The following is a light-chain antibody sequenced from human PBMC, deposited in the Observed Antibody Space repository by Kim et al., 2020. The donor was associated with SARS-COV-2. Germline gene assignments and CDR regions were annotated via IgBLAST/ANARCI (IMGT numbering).Light chain of an antibody. CDR1: ISNIGSYNY. V-gene: IGLV2-14*03. CDR2: DVN. J-gene: IGLJ3*02. Sequence: QSALTQPASVSGSPGQSITISCTGTISNIGSYNYVSWHQQHPGKAPKLMIYDVNKRPSGISSRFSGSKSGSTASLTISGLQSEDEADYYCSSFTTRRTLVFGGGTQLTVL. CDR3: SSFTTRRTLV.